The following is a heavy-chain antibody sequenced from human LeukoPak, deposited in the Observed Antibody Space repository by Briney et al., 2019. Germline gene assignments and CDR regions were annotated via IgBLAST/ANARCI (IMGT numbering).Heavy chain of an antibody. CDR1: GYTFTGYY. J-gene: IGHJ3*02. D-gene: IGHD3-9*01. CDR3: ARVIGKGDWLTPPNDAFDI. Sequence: GASVKVSCKASGYTFTGYYMHWVRQVPGQGLEWMGWINPNSGGTNYAQKFQGRVTMTRDTSISTAYMELSRLRSDDTAVYYCARVIGKGDWLTPPNDAFDIWGQGTMVTVSS. V-gene: IGHV1-2*02. CDR2: INPNSGGT.